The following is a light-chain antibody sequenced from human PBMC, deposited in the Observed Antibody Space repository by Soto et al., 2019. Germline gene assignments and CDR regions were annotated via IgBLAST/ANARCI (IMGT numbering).Light chain of an antibody. CDR2: AAS. Sequence: DIQMTQSPSSVSASVGDSLTITCRASQGITSWLAWYQQKPGRAPKLLIYAASNLQSGVPSRFSGSGSGTDFTLTISSLQPEAFGTYYCQQTSRFPLTLGGGTKVEIK. CDR3: QQTSRFPLT. J-gene: IGKJ4*01. CDR1: QGITSW. V-gene: IGKV1-12*01.